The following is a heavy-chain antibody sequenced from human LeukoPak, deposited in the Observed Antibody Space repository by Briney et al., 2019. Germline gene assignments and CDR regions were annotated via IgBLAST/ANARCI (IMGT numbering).Heavy chain of an antibody. CDR3: ARHGGGYSYGLSPTPYWYFDL. J-gene: IGHJ2*01. V-gene: IGHV1-18*01. Sequence: GASVKVSCKASGYTFTSYGISWVRQAPGQGLEWMGWISAYNGNTNYAQKLQGRVTMTTDTSTSTAYMELRSLRSDDTAVYYCARHGGGYSYGLSPTPYWYFDLWGRGTLVTVSS. CDR2: ISAYNGNT. CDR1: GYTFTSYG. D-gene: IGHD5-18*01.